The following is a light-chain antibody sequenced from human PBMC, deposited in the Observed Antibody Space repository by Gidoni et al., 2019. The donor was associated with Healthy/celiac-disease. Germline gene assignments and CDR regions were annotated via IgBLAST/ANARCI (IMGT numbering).Light chain of an antibody. CDR1: QSIRSW. V-gene: IGKV1-5*01. Sequence: DTQMTQAPSTLSASVGDRVTITCRASQSIRSWLAWYQQKPGKAPKLLIYDASSLESGVPSRFSGSGSGTEFTLTISSLQPDDFATYYCQQYNSYSVYTFGQGTKLEIK. CDR3: QQYNSYSVYT. CDR2: DAS. J-gene: IGKJ2*01.